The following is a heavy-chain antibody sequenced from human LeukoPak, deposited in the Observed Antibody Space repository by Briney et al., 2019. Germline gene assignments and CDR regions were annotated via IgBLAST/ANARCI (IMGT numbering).Heavy chain of an antibody. CDR1: GFTVSGSY. CDR2: IYSGGST. J-gene: IGHJ4*02. D-gene: IGHD6-19*01. V-gene: IGHV3-53*01. CDR3: ARDSASGWYHAY. Sequence: PGESLRLSCAASGFTVSGSYMSWVRQAPGKGLEWVSVIYSGGSTYYADSVKGRFTISRDNSKNTLSLQMNSLRAEDTAVYYCARDSASGWYHAYWGQGTLVTVSS.